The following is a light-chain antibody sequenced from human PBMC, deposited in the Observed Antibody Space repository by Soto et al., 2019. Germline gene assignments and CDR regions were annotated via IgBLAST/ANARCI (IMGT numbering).Light chain of an antibody. Sequence: QSVLTQPPSASGTPGQRVTISCSGSSSNIGTNSVNWYQQLPGTAPKLLIYSTTQRPSGVPHRFSGSKSGTSASLAISGLQSEDEADYYCAAWDDSLNGGVFGGGTKLIVL. J-gene: IGLJ3*02. V-gene: IGLV1-44*01. CDR2: STT. CDR1: SSNIGTNS. CDR3: AAWDDSLNGGV.